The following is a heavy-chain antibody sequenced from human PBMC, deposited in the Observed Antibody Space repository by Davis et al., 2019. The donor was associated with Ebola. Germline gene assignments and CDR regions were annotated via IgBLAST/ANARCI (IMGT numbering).Heavy chain of an antibody. Sequence: GESLKISCAASGFTFSSYWMHWVRQAPGKGLVWVSRINSDGSSTSYADSVKGRFTISRDNAKNTLYLQMNSLRAEDTAVYYCASQYSSSWYPAPLGYWGQGTLVTVSS. V-gene: IGHV3-74*01. CDR3: ASQYSSSWYPAPLGY. CDR2: INSDGSST. CDR1: GFTFSSYW. J-gene: IGHJ4*02. D-gene: IGHD6-13*01.